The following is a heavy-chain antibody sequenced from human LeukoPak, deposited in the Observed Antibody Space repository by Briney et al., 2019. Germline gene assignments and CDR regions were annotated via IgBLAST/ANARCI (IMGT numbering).Heavy chain of an antibody. Sequence: GGSLRLSCAASGFTFSSYAMSWVRQAPRKGLEWVSAISGSGGSTYYADSVKGRFTISRDNSKNTLYLQMNSLRAEDTAVYYCARDYGDHRVDYWGQGTLVTVSS. V-gene: IGHV3-23*01. CDR3: ARDYGDHRVDY. CDR2: ISGSGGST. D-gene: IGHD4-17*01. J-gene: IGHJ4*02. CDR1: GFTFSSYA.